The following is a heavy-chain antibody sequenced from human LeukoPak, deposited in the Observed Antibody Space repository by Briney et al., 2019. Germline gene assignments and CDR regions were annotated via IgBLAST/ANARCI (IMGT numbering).Heavy chain of an antibody. V-gene: IGHV4-61*02. CDR3: ARDDGIMVATTFDY. CDR1: GGSISSGSYY. Sequence: SETLSLTCTVSGGSISSGSYYWSWIRQPAGKGLEWIGRIYTSGSTNYNPSLKSRVTISVDTSKNQFSLKLSSVTAADTAVYYCARDDGIMVATTFDYWGQGTLVTVSS. CDR2: IYTSGST. J-gene: IGHJ4*02. D-gene: IGHD5-12*01.